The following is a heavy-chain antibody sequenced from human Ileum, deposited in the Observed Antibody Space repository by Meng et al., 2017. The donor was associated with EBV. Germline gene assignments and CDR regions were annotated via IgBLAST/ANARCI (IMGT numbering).Heavy chain of an antibody. CDR1: GFTFSDYG. D-gene: IGHD5/OR15-5a*01. CDR3: AKEEVSRRFDY. J-gene: IGHJ4*02. V-gene: IGHV3-30*18. CDR2: ISYDGSTK. Sequence: QVRVVGAGGGVVQPGRALRLSCAASGFTFSDYGMHWVRQAPGKGLEWVAVISYDGSTKYYVDSVKGRFTISRDNSKSTLYLQMNSLRDEDTAVYYCAKEEVSRRFDYWGQGTLVTVSS.